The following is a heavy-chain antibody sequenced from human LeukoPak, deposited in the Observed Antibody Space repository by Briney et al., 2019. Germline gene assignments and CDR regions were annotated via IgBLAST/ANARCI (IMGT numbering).Heavy chain of an antibody. J-gene: IGHJ4*02. CDR2: IYTSGST. V-gene: IGHV4-4*07. Sequence: SETLSLTCTVSGGSISSYYWSWIRQPAGKGLEWIGRIYTSGSTNYNPSLKSRVTISVDTSKNQFSLKLGSVTAADTAVYYCARALPDYYGSGSYFDYWGQGTLVTVSS. CDR1: GGSISSYY. CDR3: ARALPDYYGSGSYFDY. D-gene: IGHD3-10*01.